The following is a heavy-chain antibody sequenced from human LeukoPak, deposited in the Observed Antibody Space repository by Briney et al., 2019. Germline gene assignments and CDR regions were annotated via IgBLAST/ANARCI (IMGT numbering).Heavy chain of an antibody. CDR3: SRESGAFCPFGY. CDR1: GGSISSTYW. Sequence: SETLSLTCGVSGGSISSTYWWSWVRQPPGQGLEWIGEVSLTGETNYNPSLNGRVTMSLDGSRNQLSLTLTSVPAADTAIYYCSRESGAFCPFGYWGQGTLVIVPP. V-gene: IGHV4-4*02. D-gene: IGHD1-26*01. CDR2: VSLTGET. J-gene: IGHJ4*02.